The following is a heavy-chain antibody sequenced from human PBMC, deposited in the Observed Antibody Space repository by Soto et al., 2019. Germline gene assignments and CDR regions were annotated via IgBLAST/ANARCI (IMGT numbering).Heavy chain of an antibody. V-gene: IGHV3-23*01. CDR2: ISDSGGST. J-gene: IGHJ3*02. D-gene: IGHD1-26*01. CDR1: GVTFSSYA. CDR3: TGVGAPLPHDSFDI. Sequence: PGGSLRLSCAASGVTFSSYAMSWVRQAPGKGLEWVSAISDSGGSTYYADFVKGLRTISRDNSKNTLYLLMNSLRAEDTAAYYCTGVGAPLPHDSFDIWGQGTMVTVSS.